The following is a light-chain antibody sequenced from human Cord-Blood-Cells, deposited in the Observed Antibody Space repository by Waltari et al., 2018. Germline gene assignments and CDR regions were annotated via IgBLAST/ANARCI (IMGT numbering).Light chain of an antibody. CDR2: EVS. CDR3: SSYAGSNNLV. V-gene: IGLV2-8*01. Sequence: QSALTQPPSASGSPGQSVTISCTGTSSDVGGYNYVPWSQQHPGKAPKLMIYEVSKLPSGVPDRFSGSKSGNTASLTVSGLQAEDEADYYCSSYAGSNNLVFGGGTKLTVL. CDR1: SSDVGGYNY. J-gene: IGLJ2*01.